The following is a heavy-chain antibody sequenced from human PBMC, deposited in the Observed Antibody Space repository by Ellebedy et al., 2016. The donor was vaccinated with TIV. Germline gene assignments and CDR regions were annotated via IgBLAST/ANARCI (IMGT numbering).Heavy chain of an antibody. CDR2: IKQDGSEK. Sequence: GESLKISXAASGFTFTSHWLAWFRQAPVKGLEWVANIKQDGSEKYYVDSAKGRFTISRDNTKNSLYLQMNSLRAEDTAVYYCARFRKWELPRDWGQGTLVTVSS. D-gene: IGHD1-26*01. CDR1: GFTFTSHW. CDR3: ARFRKWELPRD. V-gene: IGHV3-7*01. J-gene: IGHJ4*02.